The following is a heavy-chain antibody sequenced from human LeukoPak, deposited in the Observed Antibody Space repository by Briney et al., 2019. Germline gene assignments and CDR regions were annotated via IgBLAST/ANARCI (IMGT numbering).Heavy chain of an antibody. D-gene: IGHD3-22*01. CDR1: GLTFNNYW. CDR3: ARGKYDSSGYPLLGFDY. Sequence: GWALRLSCAASGLTFNNYWMNWVRQAPGKGLEWVANIKQDGSEKKYVDSVKGRFTISRDNAKKSLYLQMNSLRAEDTAVYYCARGKYDSSGYPLLGFDYWGQGTLVTVSS. J-gene: IGHJ4*02. CDR2: IKQDGSEK. V-gene: IGHV3-7*01.